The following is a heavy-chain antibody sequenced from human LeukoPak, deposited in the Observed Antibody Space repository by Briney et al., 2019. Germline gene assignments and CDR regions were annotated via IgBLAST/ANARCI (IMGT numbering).Heavy chain of an antibody. CDR1: GFIFSDYY. D-gene: IGHD6-6*01. J-gene: IGHJ4*02. CDR3: ASGSSAVGY. V-gene: IGHV3-11*01. Sequence: GGSLRLSCAASGFIFSDYYMSWIRQTPGKGLEWISYISYTYSDIYYADSVRGRFTISRDNAKNSLYLQMNNLRAEDTAVYYCASGSSAVGYWGQGTRVTVSS. CDR2: ISYTYSDI.